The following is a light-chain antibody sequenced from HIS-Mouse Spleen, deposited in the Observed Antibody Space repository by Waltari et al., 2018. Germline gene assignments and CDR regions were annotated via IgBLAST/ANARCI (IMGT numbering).Light chain of an antibody. CDR1: SSNLGSNE. J-gene: IGLJ2*01. CDR2: RNN. Sequence: QSVLTQLPSASGTPGQRVTISFSGISSNLGSNEVYWYQQLPGPAPKLLLYRNNQRPSGVPDRFSGSKSGTSASLAISGLRSEDEADYYCAAWDDSLSGVVFGGGTKLTVL. CDR3: AAWDDSLSGVV. V-gene: IGLV1-47*01.